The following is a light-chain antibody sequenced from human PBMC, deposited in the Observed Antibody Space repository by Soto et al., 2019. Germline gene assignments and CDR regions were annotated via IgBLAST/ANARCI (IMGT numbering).Light chain of an antibody. CDR3: QQRGTWPPFT. Sequence: DIVLTQSPATLSLSPGERATLSCRASQSVSTYLAWYQQKPGQAPRLLIYGASNSATGIPARFSGSGSGTDFTLTISSLEPEDFAVYYCQQRGTWPPFTFGPGTKVDIK. CDR2: GAS. CDR1: QSVSTY. V-gene: IGKV3-11*01. J-gene: IGKJ3*01.